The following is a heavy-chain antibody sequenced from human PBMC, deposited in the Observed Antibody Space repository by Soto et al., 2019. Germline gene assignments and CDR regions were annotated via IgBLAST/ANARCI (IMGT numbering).Heavy chain of an antibody. V-gene: IGHV1-69*13. CDR1: GYTLTELS. CDR2: IIPIFGTA. CDR3: ARSTYYYDSSGYHDAFDI. J-gene: IGHJ3*02. D-gene: IGHD3-22*01. Sequence: SVKVSCKVSGYTLTELSRHWVRQAPGQGLEWMGGIIPIFGTANYAQKFQGRVTITADESTSTAYMELSSLRSEDTAVYYCARSTYYYDSSGYHDAFDIWGQGTMVTVSS.